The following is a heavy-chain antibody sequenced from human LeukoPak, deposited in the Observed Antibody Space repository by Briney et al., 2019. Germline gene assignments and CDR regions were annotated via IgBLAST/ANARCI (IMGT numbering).Heavy chain of an antibody. D-gene: IGHD3-10*01. V-gene: IGHV4-34*01. CDR3: ARRGWFGDPDY. CDR1: GGSFSGYY. Sequence: KPSETLSLTCAVYGGSFSGYYWSWIRQPPGKGLEWIGEINHSGSTNYNPSLKSRVTISVDTSKNQFSLKLSSVTAADTAVYYCARRGWFGDPDYWGQGTLVTVSS. J-gene: IGHJ4*02. CDR2: INHSGST.